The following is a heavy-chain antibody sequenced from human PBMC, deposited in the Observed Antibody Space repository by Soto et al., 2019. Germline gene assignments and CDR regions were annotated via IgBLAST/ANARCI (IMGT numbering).Heavy chain of an antibody. CDR2: ISSDGTNT. CDR3: ARGTSAWRNGLDI. J-gene: IGHJ3*02. Sequence: GGSLRLSSAASGFPFSSHWMHWVRQAPGKGLVWVSRISSDGTNTAHADSVKGRLSISRDSAKNTLYLQMNSLRVEDTAVYYCARGTSAWRNGLDIWGRGTMVTVSS. D-gene: IGHD6-19*01. V-gene: IGHV3-74*01. CDR1: GFPFSSHW.